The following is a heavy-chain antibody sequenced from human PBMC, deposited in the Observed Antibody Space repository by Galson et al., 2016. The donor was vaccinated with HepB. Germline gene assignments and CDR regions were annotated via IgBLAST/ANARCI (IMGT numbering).Heavy chain of an antibody. CDR1: GGSFSSYY. J-gene: IGHJ4*02. V-gene: IGHV4-34*01. CDR2: INRSGRT. D-gene: IGHD1-26*01. CDR3: ASLWSSGSYYDEPVDY. Sequence: SETLSLTCTLHGGSFSSYYWSWIRQPPGKGLEWIGEINRSGRTKYHPSLKSRVTISIDTSKNQFSLKLRSVTAADTAVYYCASLWSSGSYYDEPVDYWGQGTLVTVSS.